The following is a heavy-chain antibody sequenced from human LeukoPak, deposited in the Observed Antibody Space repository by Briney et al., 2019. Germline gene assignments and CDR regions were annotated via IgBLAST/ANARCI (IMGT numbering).Heavy chain of an antibody. CDR2: ISGPGSST. Sequence: PGGSLRLAFSSSGLTFISNAISWVRQAPGKGLEWVSSISGPGSSTNYAASVKGRFTISRDNSKNTLYLQMNSLRAEDTAVYYCARDPGRSSSWYFDYWGQGRLVTVSS. D-gene: IGHD6-13*01. CDR3: ARDPGRSSSWYFDY. V-gene: IGHV3-23*01. CDR1: GLTFISNA. J-gene: IGHJ4*02.